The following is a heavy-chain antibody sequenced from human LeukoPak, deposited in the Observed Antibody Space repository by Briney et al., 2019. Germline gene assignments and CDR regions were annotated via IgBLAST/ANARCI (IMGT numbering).Heavy chain of an antibody. Sequence: GASVKVSCKASGYTFTGYYIHWVRQAPGQGLEWMGWINPDSGGTNYAQKLQGRVTMTTDTSTSTAYMELRSLRSDDTAVYYCARVGATIDAFDIWGQGTMVTVSS. J-gene: IGHJ3*02. CDR1: GYTFTGYY. CDR2: INPDSGGT. CDR3: ARVGATIDAFDI. D-gene: IGHD1-26*01. V-gene: IGHV1-2*02.